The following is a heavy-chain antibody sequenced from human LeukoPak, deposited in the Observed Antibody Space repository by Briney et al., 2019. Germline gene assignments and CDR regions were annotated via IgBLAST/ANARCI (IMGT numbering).Heavy chain of an antibody. CDR1: GGSISSYY. J-gene: IGHJ3*02. Sequence: SETLSLTYTVSGGSISSYYWSWIRQPPGKGLEWIGYIYYSGSTNYNPSLKSRVTISVDTSKNQFSLKLSSVTAADTAVYYCAREKMATIPSAAFDIWGQGTMVTVSS. CDR2: IYYSGST. V-gene: IGHV4-59*01. CDR3: AREKMATIPSAAFDI. D-gene: IGHD5-24*01.